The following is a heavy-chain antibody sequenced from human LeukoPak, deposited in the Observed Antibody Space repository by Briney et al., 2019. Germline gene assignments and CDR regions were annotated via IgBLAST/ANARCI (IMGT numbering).Heavy chain of an antibody. CDR2: IRYDGRNK. V-gene: IGHV3-30*02. J-gene: IGHJ4*02. CDR3: ARRNYYDSSGYYDY. CDR1: GFTFSSYG. D-gene: IGHD3-22*01. Sequence: GGSLRLSCAASGFTFSSYGMHWVRQVPGKGLEWVAFIRYDGRNKYYADSVKGRFTISRDNSKNTLCLQMNSLRSEDTAVYYCARRNYYDSSGYYDYWGQGTLVTVSS.